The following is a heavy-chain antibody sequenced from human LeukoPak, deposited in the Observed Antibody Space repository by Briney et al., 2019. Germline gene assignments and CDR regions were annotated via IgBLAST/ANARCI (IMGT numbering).Heavy chain of an antibody. J-gene: IGHJ4*02. CDR1: GFTFSTYG. D-gene: IGHD6-13*01. CDR3: AKEGTAYVSSWYDY. V-gene: IGHV3-30*18. CDR2: ISYDGNLK. Sequence: GRSLRLSCAASGFTFSTYGMHWVRQAPGKGLEWVAVISYDGNLKYYADSVKGRFTISRDNPKNTLYLQMDSLRTEDTAVYSCAKEGTAYVSSWYDYWGQGTLVTVSS.